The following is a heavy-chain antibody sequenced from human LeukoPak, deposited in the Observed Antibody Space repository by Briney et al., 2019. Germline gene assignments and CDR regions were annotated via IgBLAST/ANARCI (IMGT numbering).Heavy chain of an antibody. V-gene: IGHV1-46*01. CDR2: INPSGGST. J-gene: IGHJ4*02. D-gene: IGHD2-15*01. CDR1: GYTFTSYY. Sequence: ASVKVSCKASGYTFTSYYMHWVRQAPGQGLEWMGIINPSGGSTSYAQKFQGRVTMTRDTSTSTVYMELSSLRSEDTAVYYCARGGVSKVLAATHYYFDYWGQGTLVTVSS. CDR3: ARGGVSKVLAATHYYFDY.